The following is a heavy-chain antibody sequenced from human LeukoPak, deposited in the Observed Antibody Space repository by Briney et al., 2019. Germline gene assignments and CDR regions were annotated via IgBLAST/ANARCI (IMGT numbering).Heavy chain of an antibody. D-gene: IGHD3-10*01. CDR2: IKQDGSGK. V-gene: IGHV3-7*01. J-gene: IGHJ4*02. Sequence: GGSLRLSCVASGFTFSSNWMSWVRQAPGKGLEWVANIKQDGSGKYYVDSVKGRFTISRDNAKNTLYLQMNSLRAEDTAVYYCARDSLYGSGSYYNFDYWGQGTLVTVSS. CDR3: ARDSLYGSGSYYNFDY. CDR1: GFTFSSNW.